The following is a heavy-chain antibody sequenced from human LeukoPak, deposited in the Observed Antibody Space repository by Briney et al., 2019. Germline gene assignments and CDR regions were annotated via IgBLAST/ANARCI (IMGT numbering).Heavy chain of an antibody. Sequence: GGSLRLSCAASGFTFSSYSMNWVRQAPGKGLEWVSSISSSGSYIYYADSVKGRLTISRDNAKNSLYLQMSSLRAEDTAVYYCARAYYDPYHVIDYWGQGTLVTVSS. CDR3: ARAYYDPYHVIDY. CDR1: GFTFSSYS. J-gene: IGHJ4*02. CDR2: ISSSGSYI. V-gene: IGHV3-21*01. D-gene: IGHD3-22*01.